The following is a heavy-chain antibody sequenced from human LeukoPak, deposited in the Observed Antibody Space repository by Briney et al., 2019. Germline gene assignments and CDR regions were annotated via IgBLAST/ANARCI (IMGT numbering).Heavy chain of an antibody. CDR2: IRYDGSNK. Sequence: GGSLRLSCAASGFTFSSYGMHWVRQAPGKGLEWVAFIRYDGSNKYYADSVKGRFTISRDNSKNTLYLQMNSLKTEDTAVYYCTTDPARYWGQGTLVTVSS. CDR3: TTDPARY. J-gene: IGHJ4*02. V-gene: IGHV3-30*02. D-gene: IGHD6-6*01. CDR1: GFTFSSYG.